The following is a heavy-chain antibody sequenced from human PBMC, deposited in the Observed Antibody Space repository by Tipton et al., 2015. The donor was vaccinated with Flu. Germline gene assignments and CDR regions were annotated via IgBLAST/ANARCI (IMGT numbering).Heavy chain of an antibody. CDR3: ASSGYDRTKEARIQLWFPDY. D-gene: IGHD5-18*01. J-gene: IGHJ4*02. Sequence: GSLRLSCAASGFTFSSYSMTWVRQAPGKGLEWVSSISSSSSYIYYADSVKGRSTISRDNAKNSLYLQMNSLRAEDTAVYYCASSGYDRTKEARIQLWFPDYWGQGTLVTVSS. CDR2: ISSSSSYI. CDR1: GFTFSSYS. V-gene: IGHV3-21*01.